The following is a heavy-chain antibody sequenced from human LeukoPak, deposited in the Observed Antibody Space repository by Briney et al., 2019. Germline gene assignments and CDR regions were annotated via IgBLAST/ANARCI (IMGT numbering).Heavy chain of an antibody. V-gene: IGHV4-39*07. CDR1: AGSISSSTFY. D-gene: IGHD5-24*01. CDR3: ARGPRWLLDYFNY. Sequence: PSETLSFTSTVSAGSISSSTFYWGWIRQPPGKGLGWIGSIDYSGNTYYNPSLNSRTSIELATSNNQYFLKLTSVTAAGPYGYCCARGPRWLLDYFNYWGQGTLVTVSS. CDR2: IDYSGNT. J-gene: IGHJ4*02.